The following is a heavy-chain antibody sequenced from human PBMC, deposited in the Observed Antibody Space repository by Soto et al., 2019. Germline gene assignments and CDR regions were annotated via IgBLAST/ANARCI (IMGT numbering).Heavy chain of an antibody. CDR2: SRDKGNSYST. CDR1: GFTFSDYY. CDR3: ARSIPGTTSFDS. J-gene: IGHJ4*02. Sequence: EVHLVESGGGLVQPGGSLRLSCAGSGFTFSDYYIDWVSQAPGKGLEWVGRSRDKGNSYSTDYAAYVKGRFTVSRDTSKNSLYLQMNSLKADDTALYYCARSIPGTTSFDSWGQGTLVTVSS. D-gene: IGHD1-7*01. V-gene: IGHV3-72*01.